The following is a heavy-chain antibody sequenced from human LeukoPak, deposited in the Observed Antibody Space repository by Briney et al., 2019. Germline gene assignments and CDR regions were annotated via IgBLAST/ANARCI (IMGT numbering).Heavy chain of an antibody. Sequence: PGGSLRLSCAASGFTLRSEWMSWLRQTPEKGLEWVANIKPDGSATAYVDSVKGRFTISRDNAKNLVYLQMNSLRAEDTAVYYCARESYGDYYFDNWGQGTLVTVSS. V-gene: IGHV3-7*03. CDR1: GFTLRSEW. CDR2: IKPDGSAT. D-gene: IGHD4-17*01. CDR3: ARESYGDYYFDN. J-gene: IGHJ4*02.